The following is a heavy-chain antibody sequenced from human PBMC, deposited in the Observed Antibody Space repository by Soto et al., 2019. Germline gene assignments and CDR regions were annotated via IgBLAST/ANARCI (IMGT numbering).Heavy chain of an antibody. V-gene: IGHV3-53*01. Sequence: GGSLRLSCAASGFTVSSNYMSWVRQAPGKGLEWVSVIYSGGSTYYADSVKGRFTISRDNSKNTLYLQMNSLRAEDTAVYYCARDKSTAYYDFWSGYFQGTESGYYYGMDVWGQGTTVTVSS. D-gene: IGHD3-3*01. CDR1: GFTVSSNY. J-gene: IGHJ6*02. CDR3: ARDKSTAYYDFWSGYFQGTESGYYYGMDV. CDR2: IYSGGST.